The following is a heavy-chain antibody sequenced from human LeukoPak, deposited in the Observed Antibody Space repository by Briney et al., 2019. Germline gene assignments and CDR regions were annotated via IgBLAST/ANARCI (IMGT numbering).Heavy chain of an antibody. CDR2: INPNSGGT. V-gene: IGHV1-2*02. J-gene: IGHJ5*02. CDR1: GYTFTGYY. Sequence: GASVKVSCKASGYTFTGYYMHWVRQAPGQGLEWMGWINPNSGGTNYAQKFQGRVTMTRDTSISTAYMELSRLRSDDTAVYYCARDLDCSSTSCTSWFDPWGQGTLVTVSS. CDR3: ARDLDCSSTSCTSWFDP. D-gene: IGHD2-2*01.